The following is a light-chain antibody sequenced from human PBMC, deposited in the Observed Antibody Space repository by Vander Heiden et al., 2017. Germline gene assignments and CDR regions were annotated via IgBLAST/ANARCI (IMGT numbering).Light chain of an antibody. V-gene: IGLV1-44*01. Sequence: QSVLSQPASASGSPGQRVTISCSGNTANIGRNTVSWYQQVPGTAPKLLIHGDYQRPSGVPDRISGSRSGTSASLVISGLQPDDETDYYCAAWDDSLSGVVFGGGTKLTVL. J-gene: IGLJ2*01. CDR3: AAWDDSLSGVV. CDR2: GDY. CDR1: TANIGRNT.